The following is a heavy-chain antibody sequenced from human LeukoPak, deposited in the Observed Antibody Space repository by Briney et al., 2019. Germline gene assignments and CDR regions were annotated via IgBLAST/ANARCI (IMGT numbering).Heavy chain of an antibody. CDR3: AREALGSGWFKRYYYMDV. CDR2: IKQDGSEK. J-gene: IGHJ6*03. V-gene: IGHV3-7*01. CDR1: GFTVSSNY. D-gene: IGHD6-19*01. Sequence: QPGGSLRLSCAASGFTVSSNYMSWVRQAPGKGLEWVANIKQDGSEKYYVDSVKGRFTISRDNAKNSLYLQMNSLRAEDTAVYYCAREALGSGWFKRYYYMDVWGKGTTVTVSS.